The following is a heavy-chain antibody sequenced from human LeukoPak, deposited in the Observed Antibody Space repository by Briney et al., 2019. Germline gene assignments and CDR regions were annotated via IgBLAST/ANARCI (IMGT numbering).Heavy chain of an antibody. CDR2: TYYRSKWYN. D-gene: IGHD2-15*01. Sequence: SQTLSLTCAISGDSVSSNSAAWSWIRQSPSRGLEWLGRTYYRSKWYNDYAVSVKSRITINPDTSGNQFSLQPNSVTPEDTAVYFCAREGDSGGHNYWGQGTLVTVSS. CDR1: GDSVSSNSAA. J-gene: IGHJ4*02. V-gene: IGHV6-1*01. CDR3: AREGDSGGHNY.